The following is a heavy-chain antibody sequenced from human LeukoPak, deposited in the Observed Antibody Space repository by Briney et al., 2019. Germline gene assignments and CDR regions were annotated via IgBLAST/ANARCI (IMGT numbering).Heavy chain of an antibody. CDR1: GGSFSGYY. V-gene: IGHV4-34*01. Sequence: SETLSLTCAVYGGSFSGYYWSWIRQPPGKGLEWIGEIDHSGSTNYNPSLKSRVTISVDTSKNQFSLKLSSVTAADTAVYYCARSATLYSSGWYYYFDYWGQGTLVTVSS. D-gene: IGHD6-19*01. CDR3: ARSATLYSSGWYYYFDY. CDR2: IDHSGST. J-gene: IGHJ4*02.